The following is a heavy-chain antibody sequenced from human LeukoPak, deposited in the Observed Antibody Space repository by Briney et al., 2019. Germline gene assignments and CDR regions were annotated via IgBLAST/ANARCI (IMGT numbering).Heavy chain of an antibody. Sequence: GRSLRLSCATSGFTFSNYGMHWVRQAPGKGLEWVAIIHYDGSKKNYADSVRGRFTISRDNSKNTLYLQMNSLRVEDTAVYYCATWRGSGSYGGYFDYWGQGTPVTVSS. CDR2: IHYDGSKK. CDR3: ATWRGSGSYGGYFDY. V-gene: IGHV3-33*01. J-gene: IGHJ4*02. CDR1: GFTFSNYG. D-gene: IGHD3-10*01.